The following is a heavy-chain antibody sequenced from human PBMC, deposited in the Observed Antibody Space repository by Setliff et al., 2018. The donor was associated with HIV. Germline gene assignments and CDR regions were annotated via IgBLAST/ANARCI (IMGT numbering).Heavy chain of an antibody. D-gene: IGHD6-13*01. Sequence: LRLSCEASESTFYAMHWVRQAPGKGLEWVSSISSSSSYIYYADSVKGRFTISRDNAKNSLYLQMNSLRAEDTAVYYCARGPLSSSWYNWFDPWGQGTLVTVSS. V-gene: IGHV3-21*01. J-gene: IGHJ5*02. CDR3: ARGPLSSSWYNWFDP. CDR2: ISSSSSYI. CDR1: ESTFYA.